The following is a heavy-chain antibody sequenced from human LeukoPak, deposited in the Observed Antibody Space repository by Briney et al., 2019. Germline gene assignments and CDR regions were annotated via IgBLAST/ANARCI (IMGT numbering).Heavy chain of an antibody. V-gene: IGHV1-2*02. CDR1: GYTFTGYY. CDR3: ARSKDVWQWLILNWFDP. D-gene: IGHD6-19*01. J-gene: IGHJ5*02. Sequence: GGSLRLSCAASGYTFTGYYMHWVRQAPGQGLEWMGWINPNSGGTNYAQKFQGRVTMTRDTSISTAYMELSRLRSDDTAVYYCARSKDVWQWLILNWFDPWGQGTLVTVSS. CDR2: INPNSGGT.